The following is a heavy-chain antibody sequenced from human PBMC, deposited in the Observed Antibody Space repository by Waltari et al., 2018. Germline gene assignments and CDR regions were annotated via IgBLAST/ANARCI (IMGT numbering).Heavy chain of an antibody. J-gene: IGHJ4*02. V-gene: IGHV3-11*04. Sequence: QVQLVESGGGLVTPGGSLRLSCAASGFILCDYYMSWIRQAPGKGLEWVSYIGDSGRSIYYADSVKGRFTISRDNAKNSLSLQMNSLRDDDTAVYYCARVVWGNYYADYWGQGTLVIVSS. CDR2: IGDSGRSI. CDR1: GFILCDYY. CDR3: ARVVWGNYYADY. D-gene: IGHD2-2*01.